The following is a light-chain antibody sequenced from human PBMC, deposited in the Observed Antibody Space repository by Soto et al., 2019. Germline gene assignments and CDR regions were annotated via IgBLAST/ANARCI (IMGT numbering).Light chain of an antibody. CDR3: QQSYSIPT. J-gene: IGKJ1*01. CDR2: GAS. CDR1: ETISSY. Sequence: DIQMTQSPSSLSASVGDRVTITCRASETISSYLNWYQQKPGKAPKLLIYGASSLQSGVPSRFSGSGSGTDFTLIISSLQPEDFATYYCQQSYSIPTFGQGTKVDIK. V-gene: IGKV1-39*01.